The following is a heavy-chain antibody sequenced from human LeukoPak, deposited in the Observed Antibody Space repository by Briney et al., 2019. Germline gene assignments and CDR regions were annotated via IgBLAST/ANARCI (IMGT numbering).Heavy chain of an antibody. Sequence: GGSLRLSCAASGLPFGSYSMNWVRQAPGKGLELVSDIFGGGGTTTVYADSVKGRFTVSRDDAKTSLYLQMSRLRAEDTAIYYCARDATGTSDYWGQGTLVTVS. J-gene: IGHJ4*02. CDR1: GLPFGSYS. CDR2: IFGGGGTTT. CDR3: ARDATGTSDY. D-gene: IGHD3-9*01. V-gene: IGHV3-48*04.